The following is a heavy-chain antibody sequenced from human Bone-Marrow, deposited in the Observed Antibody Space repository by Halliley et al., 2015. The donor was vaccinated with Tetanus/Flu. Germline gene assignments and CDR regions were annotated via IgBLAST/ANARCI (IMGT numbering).Heavy chain of an antibody. V-gene: IGHV3-73*01. CDR1: GFTFSDSA. J-gene: IGHJ6*02. CDR2: VRSRARNYAT. CDR3: ATDVHLSGYFYYYGLAV. D-gene: IGHD1-1*01. Sequence: CAASGFTFSDSAIHWVRQASGKGLEWVGRVRSRARNYATSYAPSVKGRFTISRDDSENTAYLQLNSLKTEDTALYYCATDVHLSGYFYYYGLAVWGLGTTVTVSS.